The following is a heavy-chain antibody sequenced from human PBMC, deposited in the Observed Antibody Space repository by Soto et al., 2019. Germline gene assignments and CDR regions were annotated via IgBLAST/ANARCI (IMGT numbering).Heavy chain of an antibody. CDR2: IYYSGST. Sequence: PSETLSLTCTVSGGSISSSSYYWGWIRQPPGKGLEWIGSIYYSGSTYYNPSLKSRVTISVDTSKNQFSLKLSSVTAADTAVYYCARQEHGSGSYFPYYYYGMDVWGQGTTVTVSS. J-gene: IGHJ6*02. D-gene: IGHD3-10*01. V-gene: IGHV4-39*01. CDR1: GGSISSSSYY. CDR3: ARQEHGSGSYFPYYYYGMDV.